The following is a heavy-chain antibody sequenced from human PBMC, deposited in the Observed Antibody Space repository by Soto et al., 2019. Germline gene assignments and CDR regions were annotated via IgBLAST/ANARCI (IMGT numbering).Heavy chain of an antibody. D-gene: IGHD5-12*01. V-gene: IGHV3-21*01. CDR3: ARECVDTVTSITIPFDY. J-gene: IGHJ4*02. CDR2: ISSNSAYI. Sequence: GGSLRLSCAASGFTFRSFTMNWVRQAPGKGLEWVSTISSNSAYIYYTDALRGRFTISRDNAKNSLHLQMNSLRADDTAVYYCARECVDTVTSITIPFDYWGQGALVTVSS. CDR1: GFTFRSFT.